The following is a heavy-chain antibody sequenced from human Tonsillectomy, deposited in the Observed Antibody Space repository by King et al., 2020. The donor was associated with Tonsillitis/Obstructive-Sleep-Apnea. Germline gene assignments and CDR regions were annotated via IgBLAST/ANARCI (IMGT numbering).Heavy chain of an antibody. D-gene: IGHD3-16*01. V-gene: IGHV4-39*01. CDR2: IYYTGGT. J-gene: IGHJ5*02. CDR3: ARHWGGLGWFDA. Sequence: QLQESGPGLVKPSETLSLTCTVSGGSIYSDNYYWGWIRQPPGKGLEWIGSIYYTGGTYYSPSLESRVTISADTSKTQFSLNLSSVTAADTAVYYCARHWGGLGWFDAWGQGTLVTASS. CDR1: GGSIYSDNYY.